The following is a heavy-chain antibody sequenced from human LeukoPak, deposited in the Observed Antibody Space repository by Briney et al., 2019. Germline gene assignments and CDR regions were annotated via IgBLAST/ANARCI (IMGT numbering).Heavy chain of an antibody. D-gene: IGHD3-22*01. V-gene: IGHV3-23*01. J-gene: IGHJ3*02. CDR3: AKEIFSVTMRIEVQGAFDI. CDR1: GFTFSKYA. Sequence: GGSLRLSCEGSGFTFSKYAMSWVRQAPGKGLEWVSAISGRGTSTYYADSVKGRFTISRDNSVNMLYLQMNSLRAEDTAIYHCAKEIFSVTMRIEVQGAFDIWGQGTMVSVSS. CDR2: ISGRGTST.